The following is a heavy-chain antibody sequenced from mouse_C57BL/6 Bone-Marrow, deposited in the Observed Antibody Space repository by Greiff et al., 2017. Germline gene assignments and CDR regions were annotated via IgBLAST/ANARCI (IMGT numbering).Heavy chain of an antibody. Sequence: VKVVESGPGLVQPSQSLSITCTVSGFSLTSYGVHWVRQSPGKGLEWLGVIWSGGSTDYNAAFISRLSISKDNSKSQVFFKMNSLQADDTAIYYCARNRRNYWYYFDYWGQGTTLTVSS. J-gene: IGHJ2*01. CDR3: ARNRRNYWYYFDY. CDR1: GFSLTSYG. V-gene: IGHV2-2*01. D-gene: IGHD2-1*01. CDR2: IWSGGST.